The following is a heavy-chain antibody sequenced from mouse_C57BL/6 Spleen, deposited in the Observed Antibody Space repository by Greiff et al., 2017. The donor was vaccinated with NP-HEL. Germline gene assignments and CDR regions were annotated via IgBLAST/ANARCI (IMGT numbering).Heavy chain of an antibody. D-gene: IGHD1-1*01. V-gene: IGHV1-82*01. J-gene: IGHJ1*03. CDR3: AREGGSTWYFDV. CDR1: GYAFSSSW. CDR2: IYPGDGDT. Sequence: VKLMESGPELVKPGASVKISCKASGYAFSSSWMNWVKQRPGKGLEWIGRIYPGDGDTNYNGKFKGKATLTADKSSSTAYMQLSSLTSEDSAVYFWAREGGSTWYFDVWGTGTTVTVSS.